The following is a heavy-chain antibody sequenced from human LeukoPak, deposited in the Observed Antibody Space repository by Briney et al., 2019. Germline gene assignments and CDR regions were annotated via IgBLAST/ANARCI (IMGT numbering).Heavy chain of an antibody. D-gene: IGHD5-18*01. CDR2: LCSDGNT. V-gene: IGHV3-53*01. CDR3: ARKVGYGYALDY. Sequence: PGGSLRLSCAASGFTVSSNCMTWVRQATGRGLEWVSVLCSDGNTFSEDSVKGRFTISTDNSKNTLYLQMNSLRAEDTAVYYCARKVGYGYALDYWGQGTLVTVSS. CDR1: GFTVSSNC. J-gene: IGHJ4*02.